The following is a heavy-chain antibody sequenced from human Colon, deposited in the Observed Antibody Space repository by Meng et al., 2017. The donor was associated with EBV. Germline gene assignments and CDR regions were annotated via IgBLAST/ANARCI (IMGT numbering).Heavy chain of an antibody. J-gene: IGHJ4*02. CDR2: IHHSGSA. Sequence: HALPHESVPGRVEPAQTLSLTCSVSGGSMSSGNYYWSWIRQPPGKGLEWIGYIHHSGSAYYNPSLKSRVSISVDTSKNQFSLNLNSMTAADTAVYYCASFDHIPRRNYFDYWGQGTLVTVSS. D-gene: IGHD2-21*01. V-gene: IGHV4-30-4*01. CDR1: GGSMSSGNYY. CDR3: ASFDHIPRRNYFDY.